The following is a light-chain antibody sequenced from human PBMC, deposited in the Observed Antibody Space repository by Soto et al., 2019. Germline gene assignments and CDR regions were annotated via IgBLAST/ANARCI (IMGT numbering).Light chain of an antibody. CDR1: QSVNSN. Sequence: EVVMTQSPATLSVSPGERATLSCSASQSVNSNLAWYQQNPGQAPRLLIYGASTRSTGIPARFSGSGSGTDVTLTISSLQSEDFAVYYCQHYNNWPRTFGQGTKLEIK. J-gene: IGKJ2*01. CDR2: GAS. V-gene: IGKV3-15*01. CDR3: QHYNNWPRT.